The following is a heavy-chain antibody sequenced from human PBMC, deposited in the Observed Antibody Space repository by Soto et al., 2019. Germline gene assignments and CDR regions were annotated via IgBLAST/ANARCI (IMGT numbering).Heavy chain of an antibody. CDR3: ARSGYCNKGSCLVRGYFDY. CDR1: GGSMSSYY. V-gene: IGHV4-59*08. Sequence: SETLSLTCSVSGGSMSSYYLSWIRQPPGKGLEWIGYIYYSGSTNYNPSLKSRLTISVDTSRNQFSLKLSSVTAADTAVYYCARSGYCNKGSCLVRGYFDYWGHGILVTVSS. D-gene: IGHD2-15*01. CDR2: IYYSGST. J-gene: IGHJ4*01.